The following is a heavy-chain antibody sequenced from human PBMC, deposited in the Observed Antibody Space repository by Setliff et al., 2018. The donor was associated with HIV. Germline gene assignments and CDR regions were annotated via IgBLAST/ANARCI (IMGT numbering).Heavy chain of an antibody. Sequence: SETLSLTCTVSGYSISSDYYWGWIRQPPGKGLEWIGSIYHTGSTYYNPSLKSRVTISVDTSKSQFSLKLTSVTAADTAVYYCATPPIAGVRGYPQGWYFDLWVPETLLVTVSS. D-gene: IGHD3-10*01. J-gene: IGHJ2*01. V-gene: IGHV4-38-2*02. CDR3: ATPPIAGVRGYPQGWYFDL. CDR2: IYHTGST. CDR1: GYSISSDYY.